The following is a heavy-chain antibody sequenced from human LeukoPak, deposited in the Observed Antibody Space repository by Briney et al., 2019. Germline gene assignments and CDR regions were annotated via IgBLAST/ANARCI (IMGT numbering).Heavy chain of an antibody. CDR2: IYQSGST. Sequence: PSETLSLTCTVSGGSISSYYWSWIRQPPGKGLEWIGYIYQSGSTNYNPSLKSRVTISVDKSKSQFSLKLSSVTAADTAVYYCARAGIVGAPSFDYWGQGTLVTVSS. D-gene: IGHD1-26*01. CDR1: GGSISSYY. V-gene: IGHV4-59*12. J-gene: IGHJ4*02. CDR3: ARAGIVGAPSFDY.